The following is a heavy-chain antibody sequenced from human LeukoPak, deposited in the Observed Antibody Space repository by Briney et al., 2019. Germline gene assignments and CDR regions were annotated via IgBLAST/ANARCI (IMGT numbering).Heavy chain of an antibody. V-gene: IGHV3-23*01. CDR3: AKDRQYYYDSSGYYFDY. D-gene: IGHD3-22*01. Sequence: GGSLRLSCAASGFTFSIYAMSWVRQAPGKGLEWVSGISGEDYTTYYADSVRGRFAISRDNSKNTLYLQMNSLRAEDTAVYYCAKDRQYYYDSSGYYFDYWGQGTLVTVSS. CDR1: GFTFSIYA. CDR2: ISGEDYTT. J-gene: IGHJ4*02.